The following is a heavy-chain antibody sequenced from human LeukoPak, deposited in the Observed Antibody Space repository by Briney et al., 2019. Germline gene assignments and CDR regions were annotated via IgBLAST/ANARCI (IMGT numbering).Heavy chain of an antibody. CDR3: ARDPGAGTTFFDY. CDR2: INHNGNVN. Sequence: GGSLRLSCAASGFTFSSYTMSWVRQAPGKGLEWVASINHNGNVNYYVDSVKGRFTISRDNSKNTLYLQMNSLRAEDTAVYYCARDPGAGTTFFDYWGQGTLVTVSS. D-gene: IGHD1-1*01. J-gene: IGHJ4*02. V-gene: IGHV3-7*01. CDR1: GFTFSSYT.